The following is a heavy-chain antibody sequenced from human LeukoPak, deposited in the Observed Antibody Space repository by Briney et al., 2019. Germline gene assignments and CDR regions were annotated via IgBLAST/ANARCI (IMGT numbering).Heavy chain of an antibody. CDR2: ISGSGGST. CDR3: ARDQGIADYGMDV. CDR1: GFTFSSYA. Sequence: PGGSLRLSCAASGFTFSSYAMSWVRQAPGKGLEWVSAISGSGGSTYYADSVKGRFTISRDNAKNSLYLQMNSLRAEDTAVYYCARDQGIADYGMDVWGQGTTVTVSS. J-gene: IGHJ6*02. V-gene: IGHV3-23*01. D-gene: IGHD6-13*01.